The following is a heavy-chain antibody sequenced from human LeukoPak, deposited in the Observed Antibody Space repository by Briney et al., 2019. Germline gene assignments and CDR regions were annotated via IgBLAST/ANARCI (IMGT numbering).Heavy chain of an antibody. CDR3: ARDDGYSNYFDY. J-gene: IGHJ4*02. CDR2: INHSGST. D-gene: IGHD5-24*01. Sequence: SETLSLTCAVYGGSFSGFYWSWIRQPPGKGLEWIGEINHSGSTNYNPSLKSRLTISVDTSKNQFSLKLSSVTAADTAVYYCARDDGYSNYFDYWGQGTLVTVSS. V-gene: IGHV4-34*01. CDR1: GGSFSGFY.